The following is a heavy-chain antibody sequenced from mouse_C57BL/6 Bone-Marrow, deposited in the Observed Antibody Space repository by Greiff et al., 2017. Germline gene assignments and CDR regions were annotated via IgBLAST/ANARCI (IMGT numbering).Heavy chain of an antibody. D-gene: IGHD2-3*01. CDR1: GYTFTSYW. J-gene: IGHJ1*03. Sequence: QVQLQQPGAELVMPGASVKLSCKASGYTFTSYWMHWVKQRPGQGLEWIGEIDPSDSYTNYNQKFKGNSTLTVDKSSSTAYMQLSSLTSEDSAVYYCARERDGRYWYFDVWGTGTTVTVSS. CDR3: ARERDGRYWYFDV. CDR2: IDPSDSYT. V-gene: IGHV1-69*01.